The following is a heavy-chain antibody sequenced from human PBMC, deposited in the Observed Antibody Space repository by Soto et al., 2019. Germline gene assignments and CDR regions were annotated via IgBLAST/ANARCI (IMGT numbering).Heavy chain of an antibody. Sequence: SVKVSCKASGCTFSSYAISWVRQAPGQGLEWMGGIIPIFGTANYAQKFQGRVTITADESTSTAYMELSSLRSEDTAVYYCARDHFDSSGYYYNAFDIWGQGTMVTVSS. J-gene: IGHJ3*02. V-gene: IGHV1-69*13. CDR2: IIPIFGTA. CDR3: ARDHFDSSGYYYNAFDI. CDR1: GCTFSSYA. D-gene: IGHD3-22*01.